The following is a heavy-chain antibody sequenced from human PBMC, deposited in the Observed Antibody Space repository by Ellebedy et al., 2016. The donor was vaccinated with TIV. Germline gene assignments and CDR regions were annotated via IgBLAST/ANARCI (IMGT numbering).Heavy chain of an antibody. V-gene: IGHV1-46*01. Sequence: AASVKVSCKASGYTFPSYYMHWVRQAPGLGLEWMGIINPSGGSTSYAQKLQGRITVTRDTSTSTLYMELSSLRSDDTAVYYCARSTVRGKYYFDYWGQGTPVTVSS. CDR1: GYTFPSYY. CDR2: INPSGGST. D-gene: IGHD3-10*01. J-gene: IGHJ4*02. CDR3: ARSTVRGKYYFDY.